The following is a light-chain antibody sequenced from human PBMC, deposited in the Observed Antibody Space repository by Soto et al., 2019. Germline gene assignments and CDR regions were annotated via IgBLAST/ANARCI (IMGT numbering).Light chain of an antibody. Sequence: DIKSTQSPSTLSSCLVDIVTITCRASQRISTWVAWYQRKPGTAPRLLIYDGSSLESGVPSRFSGSGSGTEFSLTISGLQPDDSATYYCQQYDSYQWTFGQGTKVDIK. CDR1: QRISTW. J-gene: IGKJ1*01. CDR2: DGS. CDR3: QQYDSYQWT. V-gene: IGKV1-5*01.